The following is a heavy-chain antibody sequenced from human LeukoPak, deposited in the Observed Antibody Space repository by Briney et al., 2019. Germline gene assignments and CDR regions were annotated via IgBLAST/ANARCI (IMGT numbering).Heavy chain of an antibody. Sequence: SETLSLTCAVSGGAINSSHWWSWVRQPPGKGLEWIGEIYHRGSTNYNPSLKSRVTISVDKSKNQFSLKLTSMTAADTAVYYCARGLITMNFDYWGQGMLVTVSS. CDR2: IYHRGST. D-gene: IGHD3-22*01. CDR3: ARGLITMNFDY. J-gene: IGHJ4*02. V-gene: IGHV4-4*02. CDR1: GGAINSSHW.